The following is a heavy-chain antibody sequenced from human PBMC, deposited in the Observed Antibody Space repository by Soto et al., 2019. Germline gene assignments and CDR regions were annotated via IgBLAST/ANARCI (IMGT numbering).Heavy chain of an antibody. CDR1: GFTFSNAW. D-gene: IGHD3-22*01. V-gene: IGHV3-15*07. J-gene: IGHJ4*02. CDR3: TGYYYDSSGYYLGYYFDY. Sequence: GGSLRLSCAASGFTFSNAWMNWVRQAPGKGLEWVGRIKSKTDGGTTDYAAPVKGRFTISRDDSKNTLYLQMNSLKTEDTAVYYCTGYYYDSSGYYLGYYFDYWGQGTLVTVSS. CDR2: IKSKTDGGTT.